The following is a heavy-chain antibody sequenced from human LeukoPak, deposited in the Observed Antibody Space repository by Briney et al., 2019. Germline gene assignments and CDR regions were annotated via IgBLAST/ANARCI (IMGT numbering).Heavy chain of an antibody. J-gene: IGHJ4*02. CDR1: GDTFTGYY. D-gene: IGHD3-10*01. CDR3: ATDLYGGFGES. Sequence: ASVKVSCKASGDTFTGYYTHWVRQAPGQGLEWMGGFNPEDGETIYAHKFQGRVTMTEDTSTSTAYMELSSLRSEDTAVYYCATDLYGGFGESWGQGNPVTVSS. V-gene: IGHV1-24*01. CDR2: FNPEDGET.